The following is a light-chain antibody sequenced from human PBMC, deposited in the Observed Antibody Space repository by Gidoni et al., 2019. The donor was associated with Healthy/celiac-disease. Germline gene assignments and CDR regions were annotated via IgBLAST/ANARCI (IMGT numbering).Light chain of an antibody. Sequence: SYELTQPPSGSVSPGQTASITCSGDKLGDKYACWYQQKPGQSPVLVIYQDSKRPSGIPERFPCSNSGNTATLTISGTQAMDEADYYCQAWDSSTVVFGGGTKLTVL. CDR3: QAWDSSTVV. CDR1: KLGDKY. J-gene: IGLJ2*01. CDR2: QDS. V-gene: IGLV3-1*01.